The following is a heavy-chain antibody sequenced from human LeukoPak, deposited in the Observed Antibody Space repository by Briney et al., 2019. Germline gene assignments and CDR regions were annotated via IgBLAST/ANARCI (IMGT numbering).Heavy chain of an antibody. CDR2: IYYSGIT. D-gene: IGHD4-11*01. Sequence: SETLSLTCTVFGASINSYYWSWIRQPPGKGLEWLGYIYYSGITNYNPSLKSRVTISVDTSRNQFSLKLSSVTAADTAVYYCARGMTTVTHWGQGTLVTVSS. CDR3: ARGMTTVTH. CDR1: GASINSYY. V-gene: IGHV4-59*08. J-gene: IGHJ4*02.